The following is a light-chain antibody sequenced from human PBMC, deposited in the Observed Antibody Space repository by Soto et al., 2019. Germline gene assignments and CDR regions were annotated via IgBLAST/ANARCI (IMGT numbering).Light chain of an antibody. CDR1: SSNIGAGYN. V-gene: IGLV1-40*01. Sequence: QAVLTQPPSVSGAPGQRVTISCTGSSSNIGAGYNVHWYQQLPGTAPQLLIYDNNIRPSGVPDRFSGSKSDTSASLAITGLQAEDEADYYCQSYDSSLSAVVFGGGTKVTVL. CDR3: QSYDSSLSAVV. J-gene: IGLJ2*01. CDR2: DNN.